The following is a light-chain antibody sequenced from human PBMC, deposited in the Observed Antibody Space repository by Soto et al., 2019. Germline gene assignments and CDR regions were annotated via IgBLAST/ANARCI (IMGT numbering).Light chain of an antibody. J-gene: IGKJ1*01. V-gene: IGKV1-39*01. CDR3: QHSFVSPWT. CDR1: QNIHKY. Sequence: DIQMTQSPSSLSASVGDRVTISCRASQNIHKYLNWYQQRPGKAPNLLVYEATSLETGVSSKFSGSGSGTEFTLTINRLQPENFATYYRQHSFVSPWTFGQGT. CDR2: EAT.